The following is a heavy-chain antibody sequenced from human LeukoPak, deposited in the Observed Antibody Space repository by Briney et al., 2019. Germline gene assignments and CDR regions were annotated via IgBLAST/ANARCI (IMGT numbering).Heavy chain of an antibody. D-gene: IGHD5-18*01. CDR3: ARRGRYGPGLYYYYGVDV. CDR1: GGSISSSSYY. V-gene: IGHV4-39*07. J-gene: IGHJ6*02. Sequence: PSETLSLTCTVSGGSISSSSYYWGWIRQPPGKGLEWIGSIYYSGSTYYNPSLKSRVTISVDTSKNQFSLKLSSVTAADTAVYYCARRGRYGPGLYYYYGVDVWGQGTTVTVSS. CDR2: IYYSGST.